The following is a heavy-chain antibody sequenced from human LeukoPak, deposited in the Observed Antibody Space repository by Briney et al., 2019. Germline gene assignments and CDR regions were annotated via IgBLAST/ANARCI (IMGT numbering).Heavy chain of an antibody. V-gene: IGHV3-7*03. CDR3: ARVISAAVYYYYGMDV. Sequence: GGSLRLSCAGSGFTFSSYWMSWVRQAPGKGLEWVANIKQDGSEKYYVDSVKGRFTISRDNAKNSLYLQMNSLRAEDTAVYYCARVISAAVYYYYGMDVWGQGTTVTVSS. D-gene: IGHD2-2*01. J-gene: IGHJ6*02. CDR1: GFTFSSYW. CDR2: IKQDGSEK.